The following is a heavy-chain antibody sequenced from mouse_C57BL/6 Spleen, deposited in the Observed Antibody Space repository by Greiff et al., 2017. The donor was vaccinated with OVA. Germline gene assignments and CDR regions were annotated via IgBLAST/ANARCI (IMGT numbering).Heavy chain of an antibody. Sequence: QVQLKESGAELVRPGASVTLSCKASGYTFTDYEMHWVKQTPVHGLEWIGAIDPETGGTAYNQKFKGKAILTADKSSSTAYMELRSLTSEDSAVYYCTGFAYWGQGTLVTVSA. CDR1: GYTFTDYE. CDR2: IDPETGGT. V-gene: IGHV1-15*01. J-gene: IGHJ3*01. CDR3: TGFAY.